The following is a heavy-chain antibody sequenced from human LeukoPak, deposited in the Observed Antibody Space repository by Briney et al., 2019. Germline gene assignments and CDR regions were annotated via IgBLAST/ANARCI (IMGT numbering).Heavy chain of an antibody. CDR3: ARDTDTAMVTPNYFDY. J-gene: IGHJ4*02. CDR1: GGSISSYY. CDR2: IYYSGST. Sequence: SETLSLTCTVSGGSISSYYWSWIRQPPGKGLEWIGSIYYSGSTNYNPSLKSRVTISVDTSKNQFSLKLSSVTAADTAVYYCARDTDTAMVTPNYFDYWGQGTLVTVSS. D-gene: IGHD5-18*01. V-gene: IGHV4-59*01.